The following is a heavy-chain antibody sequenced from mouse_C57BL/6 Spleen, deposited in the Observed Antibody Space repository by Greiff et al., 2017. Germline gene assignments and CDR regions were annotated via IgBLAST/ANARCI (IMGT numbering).Heavy chain of an antibody. J-gene: IGHJ3*01. CDR1: GFNIKDYY. D-gene: IGHD2-4*01. V-gene: IGHV14-1*01. CDR3: TTMYDYDVAWFAY. Sequence: VQLQQSGAELVRPGASVKLSCTASGFNIKDYYMHWVKQRPEQGLEWIGRIDPEDGDTEYAPKFQGKATMTADTSSNTAYLQLSSLTSEDTAVYYFTTMYDYDVAWFAYWGQGTLVTVSA. CDR2: IDPEDGDT.